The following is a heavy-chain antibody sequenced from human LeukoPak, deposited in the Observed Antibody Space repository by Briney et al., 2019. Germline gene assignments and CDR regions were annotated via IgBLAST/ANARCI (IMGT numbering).Heavy chain of an antibody. CDR3: ARAGYSSGWPTIDY. Sequence: SETLSLTCTVSGGSISSYYWSWIRQPPGKGLEWIGYIYYSGSTNYNPSLKSRVTISVDTSNNQFSLKLSSVTAADTAVYYCARAGYSSGWPTIDYWGQGTLITVSS. CDR2: IYYSGST. CDR1: GGSISSYY. D-gene: IGHD6-19*01. J-gene: IGHJ4*02. V-gene: IGHV4-59*01.